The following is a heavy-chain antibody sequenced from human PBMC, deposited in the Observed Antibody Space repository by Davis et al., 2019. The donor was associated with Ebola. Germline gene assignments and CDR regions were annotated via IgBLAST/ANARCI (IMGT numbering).Heavy chain of an antibody. CDR1: GFSLSTSGMC. Sequence: SGPTLVKPTQTLTLTCTFSGFSLSTSGMCVSWIRQPPGKALEWPALIDWDDDKYYSTSLKTRLTISKDTYKNQVVLTMTNMDPVDTATYYCARIPRYYDFWSGYYYYYYYGMDVWGQGTTVTVSS. J-gene: IGHJ6*02. CDR3: ARIPRYYDFWSGYYYYYYYGMDV. CDR2: IDWDDDK. V-gene: IGHV2-70*01. D-gene: IGHD3-3*01.